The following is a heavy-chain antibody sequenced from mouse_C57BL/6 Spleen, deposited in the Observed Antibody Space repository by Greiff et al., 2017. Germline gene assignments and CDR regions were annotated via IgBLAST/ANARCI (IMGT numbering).Heavy chain of an antibody. D-gene: IGHD1-1*01. J-gene: IGHJ4*01. CDR2: IDPSDSET. Sequence: QVQLKQPGAELVRPGSSVKLSCKASGYTFTSYWMHWVKQRPIQGLEWIGNIDPSDSETHYNQKFKDKATLTVDKSSSTAYMQLSSLTSEDSAVYDSARWGYYGSRGARDYWGQGTSVTVSS. CDR3: ARWGYYGSRGARDY. CDR1: GYTFTSYW. V-gene: IGHV1-52*01.